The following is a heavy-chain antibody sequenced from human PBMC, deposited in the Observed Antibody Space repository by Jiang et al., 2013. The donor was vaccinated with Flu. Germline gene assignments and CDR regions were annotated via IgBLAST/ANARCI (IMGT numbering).Heavy chain of an antibody. Sequence: KPTQTLTLTCTFSGFSLSTSGMRVSWIRQPPGKALEWLARIDWDDDKFYSTSLKTRLTISKDTSKNQVVLTMTNMDPVDTATYYCARTHLAVAGGAFDYWGQGTLVTVSS. D-gene: IGHD6-19*01. CDR2: IDWDDDK. CDR3: ARTHLAVAGGAFDY. J-gene: IGHJ4*02. V-gene: IGHV2-70*04. CDR1: GFSLSTSGMR.